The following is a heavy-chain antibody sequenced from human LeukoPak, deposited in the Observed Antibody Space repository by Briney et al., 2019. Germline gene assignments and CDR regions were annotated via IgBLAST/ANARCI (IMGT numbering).Heavy chain of an antibody. CDR2: IKEDGSVK. V-gene: IGHV3-7*01. Sequence: PGGSLRLSCAASGFTFRSYWTSWLRQAPGKGPEWVANIKEDGSVKNYADSVEGRFTISRDNAKNSLSLQMNSLRAEDTAVYYCAREGRWGQGTLVTVSS. CDR3: AREGR. CDR1: GFTFRSYW. J-gene: IGHJ4*02.